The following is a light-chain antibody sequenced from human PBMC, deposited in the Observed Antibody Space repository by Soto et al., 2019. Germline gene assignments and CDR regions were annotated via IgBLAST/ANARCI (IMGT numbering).Light chain of an antibody. CDR1: QSISSW. CDR2: KAS. J-gene: IGKJ5*01. CDR3: QQSYSTPIT. Sequence: ASVGDRVTITCRASQSISSWLAWYQQKPGKAPKLLIYKASSLESGVPSRFSGSGSGTDFTLTIGSLQPDDFATYYCQQSYSTPITFGQGTRLEIK. V-gene: IGKV1-5*03.